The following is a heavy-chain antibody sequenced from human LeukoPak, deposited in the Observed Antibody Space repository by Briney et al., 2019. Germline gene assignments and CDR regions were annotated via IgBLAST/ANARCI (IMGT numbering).Heavy chain of an antibody. V-gene: IGHV4-59*01. Sequence: SETLSLTCTVSGGSLSSYYWSWIRQPPGKGLEWIGYIYYSGSTNYNPSLKSRVTISVDTSKNQFSLKLSSVTAADTAVYYCARGSLYEYYFDYWGQGTLVTVSS. CDR1: GGSLSSYY. D-gene: IGHD5/OR15-5a*01. CDR3: ARGSLYEYYFDY. J-gene: IGHJ4*02. CDR2: IYYSGST.